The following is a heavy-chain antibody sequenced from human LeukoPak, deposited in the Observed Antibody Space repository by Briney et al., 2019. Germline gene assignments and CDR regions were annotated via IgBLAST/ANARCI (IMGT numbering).Heavy chain of an antibody. CDR3: ARDRRGPFDY. CDR2: ISSSGNFI. V-gene: IGHV3-21*05. D-gene: IGHD3-10*01. J-gene: IGHJ4*02. CDR1: RFTFSSYN. Sequence: GGSLRLSCAASRFTFSSYNMNWVRQAPGKGLEWVSYISSSGNFIYYADSVKGRFTISRDNAKNSLYLQMNSLRAEDTAVYYCARDRRGPFDYWGQGTLVTVSS.